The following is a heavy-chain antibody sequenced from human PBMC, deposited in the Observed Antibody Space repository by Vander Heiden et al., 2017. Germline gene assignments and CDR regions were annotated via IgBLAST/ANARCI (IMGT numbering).Heavy chain of an antibody. D-gene: IGHD6-19*01. V-gene: IGHV1-2*02. CDR3: ARGWYYFDY. CDR2: INPNSGGT. J-gene: IGHJ4*02. CDR1: GNTFTGDY. Sequence: QVQLVQSGAEVKKPGASVKVSCKAAGNTFTGDYMHWVRRAPGHGLEWMGWINPNSGGTNYAQKFQGRVTMTRDTSISTAYMELSRLRSDDTAVYFCARGWYYFDYWGQGTLVTVSS.